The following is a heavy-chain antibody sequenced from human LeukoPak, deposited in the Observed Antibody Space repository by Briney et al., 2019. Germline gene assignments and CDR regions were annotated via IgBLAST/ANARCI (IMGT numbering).Heavy chain of an antibody. Sequence: SETLSLTCTVSGGSISSSTYYWGWLRQPPGTGLEWIGSIYYSGSTYYNPSLKSRVTISVDTSKNQFSLKLSSVTAADTAVYYCARERGGSYSYGYFDYWGQGTLVTVSS. CDR3: ARERGGSYSYGYFDY. V-gene: IGHV4-39*07. CDR1: GGSISSSTYY. CDR2: IYYSGST. D-gene: IGHD5-18*01. J-gene: IGHJ4*02.